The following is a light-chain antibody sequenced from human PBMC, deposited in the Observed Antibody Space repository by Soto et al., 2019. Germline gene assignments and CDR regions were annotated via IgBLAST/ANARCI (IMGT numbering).Light chain of an antibody. Sequence: DIQMTQSPSSLSASXXXRVSITCQASHHVNKYLTWYQQKPGKAPNLLIYDVSKLKTGVASSFSGSGSGTHCTLTITPLQPEDYETSYCQHHDVSPYNFGQRTRLHIK. CDR3: QHHDVSPYN. CDR1: HHVNKY. CDR2: DVS. V-gene: IGKV1-33*01. J-gene: IGKJ2*01.